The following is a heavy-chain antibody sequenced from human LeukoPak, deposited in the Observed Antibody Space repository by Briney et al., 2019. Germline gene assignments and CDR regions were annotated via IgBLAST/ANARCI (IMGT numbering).Heavy chain of an antibody. J-gene: IGHJ3*02. V-gene: IGHV7-4-1*02. CDR1: GYTFTSYG. Sequence: ASVKVSCKASGYTFTSYGISWVRQAPGQGLEWMGWINTNTGNPTYAQGFTGRFVFSLDTSVSTAYLQISSLKAEDTAVYYCARDEVGYDILTGYYSDAFDIWGQGTMVTVSS. CDR3: ARDEVGYDILTGYYSDAFDI. CDR2: INTNTGNP. D-gene: IGHD3-9*01.